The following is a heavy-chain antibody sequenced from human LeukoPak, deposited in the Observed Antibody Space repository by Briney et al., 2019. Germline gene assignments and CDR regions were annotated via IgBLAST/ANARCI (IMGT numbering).Heavy chain of an antibody. CDR3: ARVRGYGRDYYYYYMDV. Sequence: SETLSLTCAVYGGSFSGYYWSWIRQPPGKGLEWIGSMYHSGSTYYNPSLKSRVTISVDKSKNQFSLKLSSVTAADTAVYYCARVRGYGRDYYYYYMDVWGKGTTVTVSS. CDR2: MYHSGST. D-gene: IGHD5-18*01. CDR1: GGSFSGYY. V-gene: IGHV4-34*01. J-gene: IGHJ6*03.